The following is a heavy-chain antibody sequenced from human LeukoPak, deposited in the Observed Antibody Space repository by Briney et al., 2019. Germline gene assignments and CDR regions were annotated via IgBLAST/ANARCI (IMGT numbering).Heavy chain of an antibody. CDR2: IRSRAYGGTT. CDR1: GFTFGDYA. V-gene: IGHV3-49*04. D-gene: IGHD3-22*01. J-gene: IGHJ1*01. CDR3: TRERDYYDSSGYCYVRYFQH. Sequence: GGSLRLSCTASGFTFGDYAMSWVPQAPGKGRECVAFIRSRAYGGTTEYAASVKGKFTISRDDSKSIDYLQMNSLKIEDTAVYYCTRERDYYDSSGYCYVRYFQHWGQGTLVTVSS.